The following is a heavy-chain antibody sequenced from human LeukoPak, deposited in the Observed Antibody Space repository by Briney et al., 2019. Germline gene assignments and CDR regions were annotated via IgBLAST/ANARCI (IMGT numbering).Heavy chain of an antibody. J-gene: IGHJ3*02. CDR2: INHSGST. D-gene: IGHD1-1*01. CDR1: GGSFSGYY. V-gene: IGHV4-34*01. Sequence: SETLSLTCAVYGGSFSGYYWSWIRQPPGKGLEWIGEINHSGSTNYNPSLKSRVTISVDTSKNQFSLNLNSVTAADTAVYYCARGGRASSTFDMWGQGTMVTVSS. CDR3: ARGGRASSTFDM.